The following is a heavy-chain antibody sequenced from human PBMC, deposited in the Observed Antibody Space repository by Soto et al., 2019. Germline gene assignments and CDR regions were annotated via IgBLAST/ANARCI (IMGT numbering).Heavy chain of an antibody. D-gene: IGHD1-1*01. CDR3: ARHLRRDGYNYYFDY. Sequence: QVQLQESGPGLVKPSETLSLTCTVSGGSISSYYWSWIRQPPGKGLEWIGYIYYSGSTNYNPSLKIRCTIPVDTSNNQFSLRLSSVTAADTAVYYCARHLRRDGYNYYFDYWGQGTLVTVSS. J-gene: IGHJ4*02. CDR1: GGSISSYY. CDR2: IYYSGST. V-gene: IGHV4-59*08.